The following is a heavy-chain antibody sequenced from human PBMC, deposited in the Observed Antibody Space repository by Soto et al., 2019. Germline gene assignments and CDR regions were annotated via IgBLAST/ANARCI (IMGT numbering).Heavy chain of an antibody. CDR2: ISTYNGNT. CDR3: ARRLYGDYHY. V-gene: IGHV1-18*01. J-gene: IGHJ4*02. Sequence: QAQLVQSGAEVKKPGASVKVSCKACGYSFTTSGITWVRQAPGQGLEWMGWISTYNGNTNYAQKFQDRVTLTTDTSTSTASMELTSLRSAAPAVYYCARRLYGDYHYWGQGPLVTVS. D-gene: IGHD4-17*01. CDR1: GYSFTTSG.